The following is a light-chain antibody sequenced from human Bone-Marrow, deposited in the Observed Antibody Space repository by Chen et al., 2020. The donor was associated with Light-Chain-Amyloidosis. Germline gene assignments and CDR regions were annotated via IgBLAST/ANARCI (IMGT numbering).Light chain of an antibody. J-gene: IGKJ5*01. V-gene: IGKV3-11*01. CDR1: QSVSSY. CDR3: QQRSNWPIT. CDR2: DAS. Sequence: EIVLTQPPATLSLSPGDRATHSCRASQSVSSYLAWYQQKPGQAPRLLIYDASNRATGIPARFSGSGSETDFTLTISSLEPEDFAVYYCQQRSNWPITFGQGTRLEIK.